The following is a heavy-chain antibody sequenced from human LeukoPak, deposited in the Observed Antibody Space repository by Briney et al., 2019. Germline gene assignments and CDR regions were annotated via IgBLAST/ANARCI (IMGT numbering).Heavy chain of an antibody. D-gene: IGHD3-16*01. J-gene: IGHJ3*02. Sequence: GGSLRLSCAASGFTFSSYVMHWARQAPGKGLEWVAVISYDGSNKYYAGSVKGRFTISRDNSKNTLYLQMNSLRAEDTAVYYCAKWGDFDAFDIWGQGTMVTVSS. CDR1: GFTFSSYV. V-gene: IGHV3-30*18. CDR2: ISYDGSNK. CDR3: AKWGDFDAFDI.